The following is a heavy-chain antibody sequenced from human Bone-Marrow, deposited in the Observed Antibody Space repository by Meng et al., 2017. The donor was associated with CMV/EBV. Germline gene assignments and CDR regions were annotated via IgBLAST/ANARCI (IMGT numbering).Heavy chain of an antibody. CDR3: ARGGLVGATYDAFDI. CDR2: IYYSGST. Sequence: SETLSLTCTVSGGSISSYYWSWIRQPPGKGLERIGYIYYSGSTNYNPSLKSRVTISVDTSKNQFSLKLSSVTAADTAVYYSARGGLVGATYDAFDICGQGTMVTVSS. D-gene: IGHD1-26*01. CDR1: GGSISSYY. V-gene: IGHV4-59*12. J-gene: IGHJ3*02.